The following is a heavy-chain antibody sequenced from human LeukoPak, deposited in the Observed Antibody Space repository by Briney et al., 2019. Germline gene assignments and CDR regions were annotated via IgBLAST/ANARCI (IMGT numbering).Heavy chain of an antibody. CDR2: ISSSSSYI. J-gene: IGHJ6*04. V-gene: IGHV3-21*01. D-gene: IGHD3-10*02. Sequence: GGSLRLSCAVSGFTFSSYSMNWVRQAPGKGLEWVSSISSSSSYIYYADSVEGRFTISRDNAKNSLYLQMNSLRAEDTAVYYCAELGITMIGGVWGKGTTVTISS. CDR3: AELGITMIGGV. CDR1: GFTFSSYS.